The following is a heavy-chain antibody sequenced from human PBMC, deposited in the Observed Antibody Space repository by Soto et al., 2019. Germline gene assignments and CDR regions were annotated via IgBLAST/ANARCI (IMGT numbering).Heavy chain of an antibody. V-gene: IGHV1-69*08. CDR1: GGTFSSYT. J-gene: IGHJ3*02. Sequence: QVQLVQSGAEVKKPGSSVKVSCKASGGTFSSYTISWVRQAPGQGLEWMGRIIPILGIANYAQKFQGRVTITAYKSTSTAYMELSSLRSEDTAVYYCARDRVGYCSSTSCYYHDAFDIWGQGTMVTVSS. CDR2: IIPILGIA. CDR3: ARDRVGYCSSTSCYYHDAFDI. D-gene: IGHD2-2*01.